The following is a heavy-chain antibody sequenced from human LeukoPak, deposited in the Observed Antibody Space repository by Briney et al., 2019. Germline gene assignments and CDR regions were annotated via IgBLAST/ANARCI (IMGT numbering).Heavy chain of an antibody. V-gene: IGHV3-74*01. Sequence: GGSLRLSCAASGNYWMHWVRQAPGKGLVWVSQINSDGSWTSYADSVKGRFTISKDNAKNTVYLQMNNLRAEDTAVYYCVKDYCGGGRCNEIPIDYWGQGTLVTVSS. J-gene: IGHJ4*02. CDR2: INSDGSWT. CDR3: VKDYCGGGRCNEIPIDY. CDR1: GNYW. D-gene: IGHD2-15*01.